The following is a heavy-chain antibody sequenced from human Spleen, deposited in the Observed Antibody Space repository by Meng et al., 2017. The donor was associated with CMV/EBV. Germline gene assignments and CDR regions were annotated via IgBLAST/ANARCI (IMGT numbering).Heavy chain of an antibody. CDR2: ISVYNGNT. CDR1: GHTFTSYG. D-gene: IGHD1-1*01. V-gene: IGHV1-18*01. CDR3: ARGDNWNYLDY. Sequence: SCKASGHTFTSYGITWVRQAPGQGLEWMGWISVYNGNTNYPQKLQGRVTMTTDTSTSTAYMELRSLRSDDTALYYCARGDNWNYLDYWGQGTLVTVSS. J-gene: IGHJ4*02.